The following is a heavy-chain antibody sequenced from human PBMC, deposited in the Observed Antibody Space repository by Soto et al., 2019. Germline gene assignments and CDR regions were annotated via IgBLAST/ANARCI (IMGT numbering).Heavy chain of an antibody. CDR2: INYNGNT. CDR1: GDSVTNINFY. CDR3: AREFSGNYCYKYDIDV. J-gene: IGHJ6*02. Sequence: QVQLQESGPGLVKPSETLSLTCTVSGDSVTNINFYWSWIRQSPGKSLEWIGFINYNGNTNYNPSLRSRVTISLNTSKNQFSLTLRYVTAADTARYFCAREFSGNYCYKYDIDVWGQGTAVTVSS. V-gene: IGHV4-61*01.